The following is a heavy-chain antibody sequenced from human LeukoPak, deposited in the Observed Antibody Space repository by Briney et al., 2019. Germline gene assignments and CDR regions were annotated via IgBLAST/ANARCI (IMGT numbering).Heavy chain of an antibody. D-gene: IGHD3-10*01. CDR3: ARDRITMVRGVIPLLQP. J-gene: IGHJ4*02. CDR1: GGSTSSSNYF. V-gene: IGHV4-39*02. Sequence: SETLSLTCTVSGGSTSSSNYFWSWIRQPPGQELEWIASINYGGTTYYNPSLKSRVTISVDTSKNQFSLRLTSVTAADTAVYYCARDRITMVRGVIPLLQPWGQGTLVTVSS. CDR2: INYGGTT.